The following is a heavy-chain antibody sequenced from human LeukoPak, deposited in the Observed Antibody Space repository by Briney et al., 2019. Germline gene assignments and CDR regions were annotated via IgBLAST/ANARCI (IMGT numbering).Heavy chain of an antibody. CDR1: GDSISANNW. V-gene: IGHV4-4*02. Sequence: KPSGTLSLTCAVSGDSISANNWWCWVRQPPGKGLEWTGEIYHSGSTNYNPSLKGRVSISVNKSKNQSSLKITCATAAVTAVYYCTRDRYGMGVRGQGTTVT. J-gene: IGHJ6*02. CDR2: IYHSGST. CDR3: TRDRYGMGV.